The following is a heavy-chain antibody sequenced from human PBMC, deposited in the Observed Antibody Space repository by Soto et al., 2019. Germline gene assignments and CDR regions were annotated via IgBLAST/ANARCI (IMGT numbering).Heavy chain of an antibody. Sequence: PGGSLRLSCAASGFTLSGFDVHWVRQASGEGLEWVGRIKTKVESYATELAASVKGRFTISGDDPKNTAYLEMNSLKTEDTAVYYCTRRYCSGGGCYPDFDYWGQGTLVTVSS. CDR1: GFTLSGFD. D-gene: IGHD2-15*01. J-gene: IGHJ4*02. V-gene: IGHV3-73*01. CDR2: IKTKVESYAT. CDR3: TRRYCSGGGCYPDFDY.